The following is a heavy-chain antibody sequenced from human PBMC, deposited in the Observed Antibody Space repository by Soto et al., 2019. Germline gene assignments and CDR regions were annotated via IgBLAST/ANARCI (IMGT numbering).Heavy chain of an antibody. D-gene: IGHD3-16*01. V-gene: IGHV1-18*04. Sequence: ASVKVSCKTSGYTFTNHGINWGRQAPGHGLEWMGWIKPYNANTNYAQKLRGRVTMTTATSTSTAYMDLRSLTSDDTAVSYCARDRLAGSWGDAFDIWGPGTMVTASS. J-gene: IGHJ3*02. CDR2: IKPYNANT. CDR1: GYTFTNHG. CDR3: ARDRLAGSWGDAFDI.